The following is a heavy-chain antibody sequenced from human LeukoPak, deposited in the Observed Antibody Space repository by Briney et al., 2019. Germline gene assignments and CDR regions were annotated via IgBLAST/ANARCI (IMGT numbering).Heavy chain of an antibody. J-gene: IGHJ4*02. V-gene: IGHV1-8*01. CDR1: GYTFTSYD. Sequence: ASVKVSCKASGYTFTSYDINWVRQATGQGLEWMGWMNPNSGNTGYAQKFQGRVTMTRNTSISTAYMELSSLKSDDTAVYYCAKDQGGWGGGDCCPLDYWGQGTLVTVSS. CDR3: AKDQGGWGGGDCCPLDY. CDR2: MNPNSGNT. D-gene: IGHD2-21*01.